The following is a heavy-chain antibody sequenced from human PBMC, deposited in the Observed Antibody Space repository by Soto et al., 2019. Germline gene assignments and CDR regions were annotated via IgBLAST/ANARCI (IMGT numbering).Heavy chain of an antibody. J-gene: IGHJ4*02. Sequence: PGGSLRLSCAVSGFTFSSYSMSWVRQAPGKGLEWVSFISGSGGTTYYADSVKDRFTISRDNSTNTLFLQMSSLTAEDTAVYYCAIDSTYASGSHFSNFAHWGLGTLVTVSS. CDR1: GFTFSSYS. D-gene: IGHD3-10*01. CDR2: ISGSGGTT. V-gene: IGHV3-23*01. CDR3: AIDSTYASGSHFSNFAH.